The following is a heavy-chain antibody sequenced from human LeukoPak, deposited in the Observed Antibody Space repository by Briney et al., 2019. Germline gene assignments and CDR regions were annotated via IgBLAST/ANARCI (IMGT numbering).Heavy chain of an antibody. Sequence: SVKVSCKASGFTFTSSAVQWVRQARGQRLEWIGWIVVGSGNTNYAQTFQERVTITRDMSTSTAYMELSSLRSEDTAVYYCAAATRSGSYYHGPYGMDVWGKETTVTVSS. CDR3: AAATRSGSYYHGPYGMDV. V-gene: IGHV1-58*01. CDR2: IVVGSGNT. D-gene: IGHD3-10*01. J-gene: IGHJ6*04. CDR1: GFTFTSSA.